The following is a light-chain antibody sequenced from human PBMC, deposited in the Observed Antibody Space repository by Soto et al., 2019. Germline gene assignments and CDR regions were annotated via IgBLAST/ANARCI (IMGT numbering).Light chain of an antibody. CDR3: QHYNNWPLT. V-gene: IGKV3-15*01. CDR1: QSLSSN. J-gene: IGKJ4*01. CDR2: GAS. Sequence: EIVMTQSPATLSVSPGERATLSCRASQSLSSNLAWYQQKPGQAPRLLIYGASTRATGIPARFSGSGSGTEFTLTISSLQSEDFAVYYCQHYNNWPLTFGGGTKVEIK.